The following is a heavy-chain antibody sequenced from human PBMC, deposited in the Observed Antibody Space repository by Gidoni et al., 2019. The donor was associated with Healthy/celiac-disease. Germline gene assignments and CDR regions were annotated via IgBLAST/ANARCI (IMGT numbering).Heavy chain of an antibody. V-gene: IGHV3-23*01. CDR2: ISGSGGNT. CDR3: AKDNTWDYYESSGYWED. CDR1: GFTFRTFA. Sequence: EVQLLESGGGLVQPGGFLRLSCAASGFTFRTFAMSWVRQAPGKGLEWVSAISGSGGNTYYADSVKGRFTISRDNSKNTLYLQMNSLRAEDTAVYYCAKDNTWDYYESSGYWEDWGQGTLVTVSS. D-gene: IGHD3-22*01. J-gene: IGHJ4*02.